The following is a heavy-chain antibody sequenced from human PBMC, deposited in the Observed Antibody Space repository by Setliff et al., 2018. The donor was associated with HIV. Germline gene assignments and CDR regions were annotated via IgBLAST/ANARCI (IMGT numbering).Heavy chain of an antibody. Sequence: PSETLSLTCTVSGGSISSHYWSWIRQPAGKGLEWIGRIYTSGNTNYNPSLKSRVTMSVDTSKNQFSLKLSSVTAADTAVYYCASPASGGSSGQYHYWGQGTLVTVSS. CDR3: ASPASGGSSGQYHY. CDR2: IYTSGNT. D-gene: IGHD6-19*01. J-gene: IGHJ4*02. CDR1: GGSISSHY. V-gene: IGHV4-4*07.